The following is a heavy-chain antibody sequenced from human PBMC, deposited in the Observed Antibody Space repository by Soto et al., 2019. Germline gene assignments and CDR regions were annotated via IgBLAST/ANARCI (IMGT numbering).Heavy chain of an antibody. J-gene: IGHJ5*02. D-gene: IGHD1-7*01. CDR2: INPNSGGT. CDR1: GYTFTGYY. V-gene: IGHV1-2*02. CDR3: ARDNWNYNDPPFDH. Sequence: GASVKVSCKASGYTFTGYYMHWVRQAPGQGLEWMGWINPNSGGTNYAQKFQGRVTMTRDTSISTAYMELRRLRSDDTAVYYCARDNWNYNDPPFDHWGQGTLVTVSS.